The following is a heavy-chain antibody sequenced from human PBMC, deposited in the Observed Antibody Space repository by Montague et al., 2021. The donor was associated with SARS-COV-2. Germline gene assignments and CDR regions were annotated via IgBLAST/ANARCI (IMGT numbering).Heavy chain of an antibody. J-gene: IGHJ6*02. D-gene: IGHD2-8*02. CDR3: ARDLVAGGMDV. CDR2: IYYSGST. Sequence: SETLSLTCTDSGGSISSYYWSWIRQPPGKGLEWIGYIYYSGSTNYNPSLKSRVTISVDTSKNQFSLKLSSVTAADTAVYYCARDLVAGGMDVWGQGTTVTVSS. CDR1: GGSISSYY. V-gene: IGHV4-59*01.